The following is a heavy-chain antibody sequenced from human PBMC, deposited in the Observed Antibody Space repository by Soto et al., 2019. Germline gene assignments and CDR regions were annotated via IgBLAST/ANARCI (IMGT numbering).Heavy chain of an antibody. CDR3: ARTTAVPNTLRSRYFFDY. CDR2: VYYSGTT. V-gene: IGHV4-61*01. Sequence: PAETLSLTCSVSGVSVSNKTYYWSWIRQPPGKRLEWIGYVYYSGTTNYKPSLKSRVTISVDLSKNQFSLRLSSVTTADTALYYCARTTAVPNTLRSRYFFDYWGQGTLVTVSS. D-gene: IGHD4-17*01. CDR1: GVSVSNKTYY. J-gene: IGHJ4*02.